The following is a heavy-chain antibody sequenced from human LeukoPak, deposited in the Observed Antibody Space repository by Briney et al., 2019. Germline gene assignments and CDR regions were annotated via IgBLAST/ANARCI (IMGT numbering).Heavy chain of an antibody. J-gene: IGHJ4*02. CDR1: GFTFSSYA. CDR3: AKGATYYDILTGYPYYFDY. D-gene: IGHD3-9*01. V-gene: IGHV3-23*01. CDR2: ISGSGGST. Sequence: GGSLRLSCAASGFTFSSYAMSWVRQAPGKGLEGVSAISGSGGSTYYADSVKGRFTISRDNSKNTLYLQMNSLRAEDTAVYYCAKGATYYDILTGYPYYFDYWGQGTLVTVSS.